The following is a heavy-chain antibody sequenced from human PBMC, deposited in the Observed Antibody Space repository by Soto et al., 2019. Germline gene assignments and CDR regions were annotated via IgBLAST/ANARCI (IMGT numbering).Heavy chain of an antibody. D-gene: IGHD6-13*01. J-gene: IGHJ4*02. CDR3: ARYHGQQLFAD. Sequence: QVQLVQSGAEVKKPGASVKVSCKASGYTFTSYGVSWVRQAPGQGLEWMGWISVCNGNKKYAQKIQGRVSMTTDTSTSKAYMELRSLRSDDTALYYCARYHGQQLFADWGQGTLVTVCS. V-gene: IGHV1-18*01. CDR1: GYTFTSYG. CDR2: ISVCNGNK.